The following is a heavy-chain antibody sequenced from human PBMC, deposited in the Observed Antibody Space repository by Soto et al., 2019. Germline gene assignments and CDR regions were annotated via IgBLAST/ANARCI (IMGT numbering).Heavy chain of an antibody. V-gene: IGHV3-23*01. CDR2: IEIGGKT. CDR1: GFTFSSYA. Sequence: EVRLLESGGGLEQPGGSLRLSCAASGFTFSSYAMSWVRQAPGKGLPWVSGIEIGGKTYYADSGRGRFTISRDNSKTTLTLQMNGLRAEDTAVYYCATRAGYRSDSPLGHDAFDIWGQGTKVTVSS. CDR3: ATRAGYRSDSPLGHDAFDI. J-gene: IGHJ3*02. D-gene: IGHD3-16*02.